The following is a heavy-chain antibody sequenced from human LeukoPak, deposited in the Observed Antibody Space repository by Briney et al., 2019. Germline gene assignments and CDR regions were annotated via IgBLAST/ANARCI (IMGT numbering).Heavy chain of an antibody. V-gene: IGHV4-34*01. Sequence: SETPSLTCAVYGGSFSGYYWSWIRQPPGKGLEWIGEINHSGSTNYNPSLKSRVTISVDTSKNQFSLKLSSVTAADTAVYYCARGPILTGARDWGQGTLVTVSS. D-gene: IGHD1-20*01. J-gene: IGHJ4*02. CDR3: ARGPILTGARD. CDR1: GGSFSGYY. CDR2: INHSGST.